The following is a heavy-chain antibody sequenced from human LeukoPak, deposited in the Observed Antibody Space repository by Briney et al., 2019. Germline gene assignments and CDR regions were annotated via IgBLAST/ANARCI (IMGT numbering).Heavy chain of an antibody. Sequence: GGSLRLSCAASGFTFSSYEMNWVRQAPGKGLEWVSYISSSGSTIYYADSVKGRFTISRDNAKNSLYLQMNSLRAEDTAVYYCAKEITHSSAIDYWGQGTLVTVSS. CDR2: ISSSGSTI. J-gene: IGHJ4*02. CDR1: GFTFSSYE. V-gene: IGHV3-48*03. CDR3: AKEITHSSAIDY. D-gene: IGHD6-19*01.